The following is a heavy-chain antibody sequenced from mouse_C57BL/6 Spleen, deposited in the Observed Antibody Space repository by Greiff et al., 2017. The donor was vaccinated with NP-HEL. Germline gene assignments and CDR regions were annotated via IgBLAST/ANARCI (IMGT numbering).Heavy chain of an antibody. D-gene: IGHD3-1*01. CDR1: GFTFSSYA. CDR3: AREATLPGSYYAMDY. CDR2: ISDGGSYT. V-gene: IGHV5-4*01. J-gene: IGHJ4*01. Sequence: EVMLVESGGGLVKPGGSLKLSCAASGFTFSSYAMSWVRQTPEKRLEWVATISDGGSYTYYPDNVKGRFTISRDNAKNNLYLQMSHLKSEDTAMYYCAREATLPGSYYAMDYWGQGTSVTVSS.